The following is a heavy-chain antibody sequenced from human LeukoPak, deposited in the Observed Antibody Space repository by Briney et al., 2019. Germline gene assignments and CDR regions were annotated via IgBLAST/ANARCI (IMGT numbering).Heavy chain of an antibody. CDR2: INHSGST. J-gene: IGHJ4*02. CDR1: GGSFSGYY. V-gene: IGHV4-34*01. D-gene: IGHD6-6*01. Sequence: SETLSLTCAVYGGSFSGYYWSWIRQPPGKGLEWIGEINHSGSTNYNPSLKSRVTIPVDTSKNQFSLKLSSVTAADTAVYYCARGRKSSIAARRGFDYWGQGTLVTVSS. CDR3: ARGRKSSIAARRGFDY.